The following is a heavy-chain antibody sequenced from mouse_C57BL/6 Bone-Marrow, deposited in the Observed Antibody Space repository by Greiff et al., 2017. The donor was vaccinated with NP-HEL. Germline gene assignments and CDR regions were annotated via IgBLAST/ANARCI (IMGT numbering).Heavy chain of an antibody. Sequence: EVQLQQSGPVLVKPGASVKMSCKASGYTFTDYYMNWVKQSHGKSLEWIGVINPYNGGTSYNQKFKGKATLTVDKSSSTAYMELNSLTSEDSAVYYCARPVVTTVVARYFDVWGTGTTVTVSS. V-gene: IGHV1-19*01. D-gene: IGHD1-1*01. CDR1: GYTFTDYY. CDR2: INPYNGGT. CDR3: ARPVVTTVVARYFDV. J-gene: IGHJ1*03.